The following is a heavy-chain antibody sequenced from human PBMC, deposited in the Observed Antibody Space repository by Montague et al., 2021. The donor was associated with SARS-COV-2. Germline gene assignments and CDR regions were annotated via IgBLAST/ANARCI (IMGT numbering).Heavy chain of an antibody. CDR1: GDSVSSNSAA. CDR3: ARYSYSGTYFGLNDAFDI. CDR2: TCYRSEWYF. Sequence: CAISGDSVSSNSAAWNGNRQAPSRGLEWLGRTCYRSEWYFDYAISLRGRITINPDTSKNQFSLQLDSVTLDDTAVYYCARYSYSGTYFGLNDAFDIWGQGTLVTVSS. V-gene: IGHV6-1*01. J-gene: IGHJ3*02. D-gene: IGHD1-26*01.